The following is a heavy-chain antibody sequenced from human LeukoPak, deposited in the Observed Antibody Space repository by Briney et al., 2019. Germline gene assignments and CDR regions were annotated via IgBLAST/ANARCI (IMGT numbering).Heavy chain of an antibody. Sequence: ASVKVSCKASGYTFTSYGISWVRQAPGQGLEWMGWISAYNGNTNYAQKLQGRVTMTTDTSTSTAYMELRSLRSDDTAVYYFARGNVSLWFGELQNYYGMDVWGQGTTVTVSS. V-gene: IGHV1-18*04. CDR1: GYTFTSYG. D-gene: IGHD3-10*01. CDR2: ISAYNGNT. CDR3: ARGNVSLWFGELQNYYGMDV. J-gene: IGHJ6*02.